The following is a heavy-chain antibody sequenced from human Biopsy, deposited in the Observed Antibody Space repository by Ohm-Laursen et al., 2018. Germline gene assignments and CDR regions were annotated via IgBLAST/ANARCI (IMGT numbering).Heavy chain of an antibody. CDR3: ARGPSGTAAGRFAS. V-gene: IGHV3-7*04. CDR2: MNQDGSEE. J-gene: IGHJ4*02. D-gene: IGHD6-13*01. Sequence: SLRLSCAASGFTVYNNYMTWVRQAPGKGLEWVANMNQDGSEEHYVDSVKGRFTISRDNSKSSLYLQMNSLRDEDTAVYYCARGPSGTAAGRFASWGQGTLVTVSS. CDR1: GFTVYNNY.